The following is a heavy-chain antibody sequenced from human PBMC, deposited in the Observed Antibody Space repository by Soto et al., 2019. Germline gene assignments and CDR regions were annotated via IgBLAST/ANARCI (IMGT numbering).Heavy chain of an antibody. CDR3: ARDLAVAGAHTDPGGDV. D-gene: IGHD6-19*01. CDR1: GFTFSSYA. J-gene: IGHJ6*02. CDR2: ISYDGSNK. Sequence: PGGSLRLSCAASGFTFSSYAMHWVRQAPGKGLEWVAVISYDGSNKYYADSVKGRFTISRDNSKNTLHLQMNSLRAEDTAVYYCARDLAVAGAHTDPGGDVWGQGTTVTVSS. V-gene: IGHV3-30-3*01.